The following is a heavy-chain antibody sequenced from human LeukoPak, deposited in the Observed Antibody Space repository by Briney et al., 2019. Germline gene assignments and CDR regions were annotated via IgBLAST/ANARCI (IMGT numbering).Heavy chain of an antibody. J-gene: IGHJ6*03. CDR2: ISSGTSTI. CDR3: ARDRGQTGYYWSYYYYMDV. Sequence: PGGSLRLSCAAPGFTFSTYSMNWDRQAPGKGLEWVSYISSGTSTIYYADSVKGRFTISRDNAKNSLYLQMNSLRAEDTAVYYCARDRGQTGYYWSYYYYMDVWGKGTTVTVSS. D-gene: IGHD3-9*01. V-gene: IGHV3-48*01. CDR1: GFTFSTYS.